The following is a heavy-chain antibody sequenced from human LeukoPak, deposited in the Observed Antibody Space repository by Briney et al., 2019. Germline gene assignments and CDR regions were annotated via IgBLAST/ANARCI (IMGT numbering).Heavy chain of an antibody. CDR1: GFTFSSYA. CDR3: AKGSALRATVTTLGY. V-gene: IGHV3-23*01. D-gene: IGHD4-17*01. J-gene: IGHJ4*02. CDR2: ISGSGGST. Sequence: GASLRLSCAASGFTFSSYAMSWVRQAPGKGLERVSAISGSGGSTYYADSVKGRFTISRDNSKNTLYLQMNSLRAEDTAVYYCAKGSALRATVTTLGYWGQGTLVTVSS.